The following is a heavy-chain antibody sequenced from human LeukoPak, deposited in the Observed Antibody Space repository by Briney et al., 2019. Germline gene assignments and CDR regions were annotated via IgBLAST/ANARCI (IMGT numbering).Heavy chain of an antibody. J-gene: IGHJ4*02. CDR3: AKDRYYYDSSALQYYFDY. Sequence: PGGYLRLSCAASGFTFSTNSMNWVRQAPGKGLEWVSAISGSGGSTYYAASVKGRFTISRDNSKNTLYLQMNSLRAEDTAAYYCAKDRYYYDSSALQYYFDYWGQGTLVTVSS. CDR2: ISGSGGST. V-gene: IGHV3-23*01. CDR1: GFTFSTNS. D-gene: IGHD3-22*01.